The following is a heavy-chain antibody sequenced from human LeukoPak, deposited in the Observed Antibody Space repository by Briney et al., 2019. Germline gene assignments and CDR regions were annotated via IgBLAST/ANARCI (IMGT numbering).Heavy chain of an antibody. CDR1: GGSISGSKYY. CDR2: IYYSGNT. D-gene: IGHD4-17*01. J-gene: IGHJ5*02. V-gene: IGHV4-39*01. Sequence: SETLSLTCTVSGGSISGSKYYWGWIRQPPGRGLEWIGSIYYSGNTYYNPSLKSRVTISVDTSKNQFSLTLTSVTAADTSVYYCARRRGDGGYRPESWGQGTLVTVSS. CDR3: ARRRGDGGYRPES.